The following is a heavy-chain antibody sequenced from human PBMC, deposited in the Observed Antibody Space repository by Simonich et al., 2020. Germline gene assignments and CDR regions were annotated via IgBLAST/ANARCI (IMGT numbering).Heavy chain of an antibody. V-gene: IGHV3-21*01. J-gene: IGHJ3*02. Sequence: EVQLVESGGGLVKPGGSLRRSCAASGFTFSSYSMNWVRQAPWRGLGWVTAISSRSSYIYYADSVKGRFTISRDNAKNSLYLQMNSLRAEDTAVYYCARWGTGGDAFDIWGQGTMVTVSS. CDR3: ARWGTGGDAFDI. D-gene: IGHD7-27*01. CDR2: ISSRSSYI. CDR1: GFTFSSYS.